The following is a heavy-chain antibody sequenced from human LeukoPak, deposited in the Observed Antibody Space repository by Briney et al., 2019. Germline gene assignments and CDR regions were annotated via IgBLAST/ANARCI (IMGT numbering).Heavy chain of an antibody. CDR3: TRTRAVAGTPYYFDY. CDR1: GFTVSSNY. J-gene: IGHJ4*02. CDR2: IYSGGST. Sequence: GGSLRLSCAASGFTVSSNYMSWVRQAPGKGLEWVSIIYSGGSTYYADSVKGRFTISRDNSKNTLYLQMNSLKTEDTAVYYCTRTRAVAGTPYYFDYWGQGTLVTVSS. D-gene: IGHD6-19*01. V-gene: IGHV3-53*01.